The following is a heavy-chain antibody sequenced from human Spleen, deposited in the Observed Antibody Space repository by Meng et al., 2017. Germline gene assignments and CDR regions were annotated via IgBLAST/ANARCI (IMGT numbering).Heavy chain of an antibody. J-gene: IGHJ4*02. D-gene: IGHD4-11*01. V-gene: IGHV4-34*01. CDR2: INHSGST. CDR1: GGSFSCYY. Sequence: VHLQQWGGRLLKPSAALSLTCVVSGGSFSCYYWNWIRQPPGKGLEWIGEINHSGSTSYNPSLKSRVTLSIDTSQNNLSLKLSSVTAADSAVYYCARGPTTMAHDFDYWGQGTLVTVSS. CDR3: ARGPTTMAHDFDY.